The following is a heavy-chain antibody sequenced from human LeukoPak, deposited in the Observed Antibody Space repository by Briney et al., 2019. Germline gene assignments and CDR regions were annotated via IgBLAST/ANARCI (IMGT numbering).Heavy chain of an antibody. Sequence: GRSLRLSCAASGFTLGSHAMHWVRQAPGKGLEWVAVISYDGSNKYYADYVKGRFTISRDNSKNTLYMQMNSLRAEDTAVYYCARDWQWLVKSGNIDYWGQGTLVTVSS. V-gene: IGHV3-30*04. J-gene: IGHJ4*02. CDR3: ARDWQWLVKSGNIDY. CDR1: GFTLGSHA. D-gene: IGHD6-19*01. CDR2: ISYDGSNK.